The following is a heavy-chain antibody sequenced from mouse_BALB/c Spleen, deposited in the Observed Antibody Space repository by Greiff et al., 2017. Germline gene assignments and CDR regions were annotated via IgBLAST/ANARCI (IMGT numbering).Heavy chain of an antibody. CDR2: INRNGGST. D-gene: IGHD3-1*01. Sequence: EVKLMESGGGLVQPGGSLKLSCAASGFTFSSYGMSWVRQTPGKRLELVATINRNGGSTYYPDSVKGRFTISRDNAKNNLYLQMSSLKSEDTAMYYCARDRVDYWGQGTSVTVSS. CDR1: GFTFSSYG. CDR3: ARDRVDY. V-gene: IGHV5-6-3*01. J-gene: IGHJ4*01.